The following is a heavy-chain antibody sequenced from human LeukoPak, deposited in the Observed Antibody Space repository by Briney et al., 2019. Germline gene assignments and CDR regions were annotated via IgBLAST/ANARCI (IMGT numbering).Heavy chain of an antibody. CDR2: IRSKAYGETA. J-gene: IGHJ4*02. Sequence: GGSLRLSCTASGFTFGDYAMSWIRQAPGKGLEWVGFIRSKAYGETADYAASVKGRFTISRDDSKAIAYLQMNSLKTEDTAVYHCTRDRGAYNLYDYWGQGTLVTASS. V-gene: IGHV3-49*03. D-gene: IGHD1-1*01. CDR3: TRDRGAYNLYDY. CDR1: GFTFGDYA.